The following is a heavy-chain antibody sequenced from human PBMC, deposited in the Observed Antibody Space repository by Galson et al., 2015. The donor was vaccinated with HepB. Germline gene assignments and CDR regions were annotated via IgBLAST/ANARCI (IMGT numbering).Heavy chain of an antibody. CDR1: GFTVSSNY. J-gene: IGHJ6*02. CDR3: ARYEGSSPLYYYYGMDV. V-gene: IGHV3-53*01. CDR2: IYSGGST. Sequence: SLRLSCAASGFTVSSNYMSWVRQAPGKGLEWVSVIYSGGSTYYADSVKGRFTISRDNSKNTLYLQMNSLRAEDTAVYYCARYEGSSPLYYYYGMDVWGQGTTVTVSS. D-gene: IGHD6-6*01.